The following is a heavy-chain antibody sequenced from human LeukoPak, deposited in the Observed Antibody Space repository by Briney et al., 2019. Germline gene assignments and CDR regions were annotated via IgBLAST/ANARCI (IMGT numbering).Heavy chain of an antibody. D-gene: IGHD5-18*01. CDR1: GGSISGYY. Sequence: SETLSLTCTVSGGSISGYYWSWIRQPPGKGLEWIAYIYYSGRTNYNPSLKCRVTISVDTSKNQFSLKLSSVTAADTAVYYCARDRRHNSGFPFFDYWGQGTLVTVSS. J-gene: IGHJ4*02. V-gene: IGHV4-59*01. CDR2: IYYSGRT. CDR3: ARDRRHNSGFPFFDY.